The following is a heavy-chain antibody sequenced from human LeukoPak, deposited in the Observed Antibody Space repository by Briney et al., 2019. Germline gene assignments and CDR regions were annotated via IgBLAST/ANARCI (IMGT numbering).Heavy chain of an antibody. CDR1: GGSFSDYY. D-gene: IGHD3-16*02. CDR2: INHSGST. J-gene: IGHJ4*02. Sequence: PSETLSLTCAVYGGSFSDYYWTWIRQPPGKGLEWIGEINHSGSTDYSPSLKSRVTISVDTSKSQFSLKVSSVTAADTAVYYCAKEHSTSYRQIDYWGQGMLVTVSS. V-gene: IGHV4-34*01. CDR3: AKEHSTSYRQIDY.